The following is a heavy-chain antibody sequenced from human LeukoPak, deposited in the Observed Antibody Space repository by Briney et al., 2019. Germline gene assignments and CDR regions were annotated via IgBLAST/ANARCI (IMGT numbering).Heavy chain of an antibody. CDR3: ARRGLIAAAEGLGY. Sequence: SETLSLTCAVYGGSFSGYYWSWIRQPPGKGLEWIGEINHSGSTNYNPSLKSRVTISVDTSKNQFSLKLSSVTAADTAVYYCARRGLIAAAEGLGYWGQGTLVTVSS. D-gene: IGHD6-13*01. CDR2: INHSGST. CDR1: GGSFSGYY. V-gene: IGHV4-34*01. J-gene: IGHJ4*02.